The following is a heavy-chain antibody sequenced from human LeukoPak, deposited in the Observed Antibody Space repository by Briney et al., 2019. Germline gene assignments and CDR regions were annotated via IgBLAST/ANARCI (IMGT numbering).Heavy chain of an antibody. CDR2: ISTYNANT. CDR3: ARGGLVAGPYYFDY. D-gene: IGHD6-19*01. Sequence: ASVKVSCKASGYIFTSYGISWVRQAPGQGLEWMGWISTYNANTNYAQKLQGRVTITRDTSISTVYMELSSLRSDDTAVYYCARGGLVAGPYYFDYWGQGTLVTVSS. V-gene: IGHV1-18*01. J-gene: IGHJ4*02. CDR1: GYIFTSYG.